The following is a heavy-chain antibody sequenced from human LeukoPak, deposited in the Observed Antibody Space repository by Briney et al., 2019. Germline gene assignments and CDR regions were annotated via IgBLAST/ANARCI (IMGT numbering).Heavy chain of an antibody. Sequence: GGSLRLSCAASGFTFSDYSMNWVRQAPGKGMEWISYIGIDSGNTDYADSVKGRFTISGDKAKNSLYLQMNSLRVEDTAVYYCARDYKYAFDNWGQGTLVTVSS. CDR3: ARDYKYAFDN. J-gene: IGHJ4*02. CDR1: GFTFSDYS. D-gene: IGHD5-24*01. V-gene: IGHV3-48*01. CDR2: IGIDSGNT.